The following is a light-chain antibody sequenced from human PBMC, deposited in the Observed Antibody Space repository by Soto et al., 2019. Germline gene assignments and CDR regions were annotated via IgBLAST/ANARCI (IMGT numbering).Light chain of an antibody. J-gene: IGLJ1*01. CDR3: QSYDTSLSAYV. V-gene: IGLV1-40*01. Sequence: QSVLAQPPSVSGAPGQKVTISCTGSSSNIGAGYDLHWYQQLPGTAPKLLLYGNINRPSGVPDRFSGSKSGTPASLAITGLQAEDEADYYCQSYDTSLSAYVFGTGTKVT. CDR1: SSNIGAGYD. CDR2: GNI.